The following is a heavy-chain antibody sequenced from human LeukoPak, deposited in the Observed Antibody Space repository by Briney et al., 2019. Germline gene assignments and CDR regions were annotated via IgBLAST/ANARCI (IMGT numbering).Heavy chain of an antibody. J-gene: IGHJ3*02. CDR1: GFTFSSYE. D-gene: IGHD4-17*01. Sequence: GGSLRLSCAASGFTFSSYEMNWVRQAPGKGLEWVSSISSSGSTIYYADSVKGRFTISRDNAKNSLYLQMNSLRAEDTAVYYCPRVRDYGDYGDAFDIWGQGTMVTVSS. V-gene: IGHV3-48*03. CDR2: ISSSGSTI. CDR3: PRVRDYGDYGDAFDI.